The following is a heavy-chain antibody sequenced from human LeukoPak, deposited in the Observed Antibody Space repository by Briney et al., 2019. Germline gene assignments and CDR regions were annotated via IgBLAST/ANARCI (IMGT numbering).Heavy chain of an antibody. Sequence: GGSLRLSCAASGFTVSSNYMSWVRQAPGKGLEWVSVIYGGGSTYYADSVKGRFTISRDNSKNTLYLQMNSLRAEDTAVYYCAKVPVAGRGVDYWGQGTLVTVSS. CDR3: AKVPVAGRGVDY. CDR1: GFTVSSNY. CDR2: IYGGGST. J-gene: IGHJ4*02. D-gene: IGHD6-19*01. V-gene: IGHV3-53*01.